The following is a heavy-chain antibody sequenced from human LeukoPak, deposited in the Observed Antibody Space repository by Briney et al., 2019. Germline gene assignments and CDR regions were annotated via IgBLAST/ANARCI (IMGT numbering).Heavy chain of an antibody. CDR1: GGSFSGYY. Sequence: SETLSLTCALYGGSFSGYYWSWIRQPPGKGLEWIGEIYHSGSTNYNPSLKSRVTISVDTSKNQFSLKLSSVTAADTAVYYCARGALSPGWFDPWGQGTLVTVSS. CDR3: ARGALSPGWFDP. J-gene: IGHJ5*02. CDR2: IYHSGST. V-gene: IGHV4-34*01.